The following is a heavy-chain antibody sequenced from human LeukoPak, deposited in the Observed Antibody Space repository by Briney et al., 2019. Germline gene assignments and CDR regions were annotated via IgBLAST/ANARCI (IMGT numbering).Heavy chain of an antibody. J-gene: IGHJ4*02. Sequence: GASVKVSCKASGYTFTGCYLHWVRQAPGQGLEWMGWNDPNSGGTNYAQKFQGRVTMTRDTSISTAYMELSRLRSDDTAVYYCARGHSDLDYWGQGTLVTVSS. CDR3: ARGHSDLDY. D-gene: IGHD2-21*02. V-gene: IGHV1-2*02. CDR1: GYTFTGCY. CDR2: NDPNSGGT.